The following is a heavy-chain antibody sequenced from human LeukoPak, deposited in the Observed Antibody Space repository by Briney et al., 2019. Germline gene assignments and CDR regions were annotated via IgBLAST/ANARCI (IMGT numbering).Heavy chain of an antibody. D-gene: IGHD1-26*01. CDR2: IYYSGST. Sequence: SETLSLTCAISGGSISSSSYYWGWIRQPPGKGLEWIGSIYYSGSTYYNPSLKSRVTISVDTSKNQFSLKLSSVTAADTAVYYCARQIVGAIKYFDYWGQGTLDTVPS. V-gene: IGHV4-39*01. CDR3: ARQIVGAIKYFDY. CDR1: GGSISSSSYY. J-gene: IGHJ4*02.